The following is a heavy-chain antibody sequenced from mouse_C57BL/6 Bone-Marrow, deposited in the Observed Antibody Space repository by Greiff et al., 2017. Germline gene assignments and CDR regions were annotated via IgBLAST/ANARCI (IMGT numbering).Heavy chain of an antibody. V-gene: IGHV5-17*01. CDR1: GFTFSDYG. CDR2: ISSGSSTI. Sequence: EVQVVESGGGLVKPGGSLKLSCAASGFTFSDYGMHWVRQAPEKGLAWVAYISSGSSTIYYADTVKGRFTISRDNAKNTLFLQMTSLRSEDTAMYYCATLYYYGSSRYWYFDVWGTGTTVTVSS. J-gene: IGHJ1*03. D-gene: IGHD1-1*01. CDR3: ATLYYYGSSRYWYFDV.